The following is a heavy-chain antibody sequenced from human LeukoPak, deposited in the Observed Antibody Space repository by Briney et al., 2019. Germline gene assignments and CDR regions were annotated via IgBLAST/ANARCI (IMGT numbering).Heavy chain of an antibody. V-gene: IGHV3-15*07. CDR3: ATIGRGTIDY. CDR1: GFTFTNAW. J-gene: IGHJ4*02. Sequence: PGGSLRLSCAASGFTFTNAWMNWVRQAPGKGLEWVGRIKGETNDETTDYAAPVKDRFIISRDDSRNTLYLQMNSLKSEDTAVYYCATIGRGTIDYWGQGILVTVS. D-gene: IGHD1-26*01. CDR2: IKGETNDETT.